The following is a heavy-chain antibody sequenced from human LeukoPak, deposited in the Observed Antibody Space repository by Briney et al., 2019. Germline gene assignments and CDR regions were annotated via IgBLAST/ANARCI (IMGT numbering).Heavy chain of an antibody. CDR2: IYYSGST. CDR1: GGSISSSSYY. V-gene: IGHV4-39*02. D-gene: IGHD3-16*01. CDR3: ARDRHIRAVMTLNWFDP. J-gene: IGHJ5*02. Sequence: SETLSLTCTVSGGSISSSSYYWGWIRQPPGKGLEWIGSIYYSGSTYYNPSLKSRVTISVDTSKNQFSLKLSSVTAADTAVYYCARDRHIRAVMTLNWFDPWGQGTLVTVSS.